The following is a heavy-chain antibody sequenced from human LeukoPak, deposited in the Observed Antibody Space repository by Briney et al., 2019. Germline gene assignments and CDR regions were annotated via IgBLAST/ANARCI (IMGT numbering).Heavy chain of an antibody. CDR2: MWYDGSNK. J-gene: IGHJ4*02. CDR3: ARKIDY. V-gene: IGHV3-33*01. Sequence: GGSLRPSCAASGFTFSSYGMHWVRQAPGKGLEWVAFMWYDGSNKYYADSVKGRFTISRDNSKNTLYLQMNSLRAEDTAVYYCARKIDYWGQGTLVTVSS. CDR1: GFTFSSYG.